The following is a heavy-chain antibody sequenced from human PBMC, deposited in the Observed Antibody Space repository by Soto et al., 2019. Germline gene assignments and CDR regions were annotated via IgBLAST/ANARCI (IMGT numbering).Heavy chain of an antibody. Sequence: EGQLVESRGGLVKPGGSLRLSCAASGFAFQTYTMEWLRQPPGKGLEWVSSITISGNYIYYADSVKGRFTISRDNGRNSVYLQMNSLRAEDTAVYYCAKVGVLRTNFRWFDLWGQGTLVTVSS. CDR1: GFAFQTYT. D-gene: IGHD2-8*01. CDR2: ITISGNYI. J-gene: IGHJ5*02. CDR3: AKVGVLRTNFRWFDL. V-gene: IGHV3-21*01.